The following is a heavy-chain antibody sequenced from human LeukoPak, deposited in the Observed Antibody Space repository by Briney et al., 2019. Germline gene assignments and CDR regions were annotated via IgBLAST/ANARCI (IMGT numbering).Heavy chain of an antibody. D-gene: IGHD2-8*01. V-gene: IGHV3-23*01. CDR1: GFTFSSFP. CDR3: AKDLAGCSDS. Sequence: GGSLRLSCAASGFTFSSFPMTWVRLAPGKGLEWVSTISGSGGSTYYAESVKGRFTISRGNSKNTLYLQMNSLRGEDTALYYCAKDLAGCSDSWGQGTLVTVSS. J-gene: IGHJ4*02. CDR2: ISGSGGST.